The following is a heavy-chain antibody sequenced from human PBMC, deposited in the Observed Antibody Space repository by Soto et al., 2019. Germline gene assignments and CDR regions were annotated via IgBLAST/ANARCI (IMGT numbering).Heavy chain of an antibody. CDR1: GGSISGYY. Sequence: VQLQESGPGLVKPSETLSLTCTVSGGSISGYYWSWIRQSPGKGLEWIGYIHYSGSTNYNPSLKPAATISVDTSKNQLARKLSSVTAADTAVYYCARGSAAGTKSPFDYWGQGTLVTVSS. CDR2: IHYSGST. J-gene: IGHJ4*02. V-gene: IGHV4-59*01. D-gene: IGHD6-13*01. CDR3: ARGSAAGTKSPFDY.